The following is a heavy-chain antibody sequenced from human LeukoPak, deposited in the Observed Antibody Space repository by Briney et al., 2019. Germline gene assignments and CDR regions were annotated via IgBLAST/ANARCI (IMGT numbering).Heavy chain of an antibody. J-gene: IGHJ5*02. V-gene: IGHV4-39*07. CDR1: GGSISSSSYY. D-gene: IGHD3-9*01. CDR2: IYYSGST. CDR3: ARVIPGVLTPGWFDP. Sequence: SETLSLTCTVSGGSISSSSYYWGWIRQPPGKGPEWIGSIYYSGSTYYNPSLKSRVTISVDTSKNQFSLKLSSVTAADTAVYYCARVIPGVLTPGWFDPWGQGTLVTVSS.